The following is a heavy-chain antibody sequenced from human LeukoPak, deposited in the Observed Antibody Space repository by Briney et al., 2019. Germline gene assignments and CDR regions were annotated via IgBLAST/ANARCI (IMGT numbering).Heavy chain of an antibody. CDR2: IGTSGGDI. CDR1: GFILSSYV. CDR3: ARDPNWGSGY. D-gene: IGHD7-27*01. V-gene: IGHV3-23*01. Sequence: PGGSLRLSCAASGFILSSYVMIWVRQAPGKGLEWVSIIGTSGGDIHYADSVKGRFSISRDNSKNTPSLQMNSLRVDDTAVYYCARDPNWGSGYWGQGTLVTVSS. J-gene: IGHJ4*02.